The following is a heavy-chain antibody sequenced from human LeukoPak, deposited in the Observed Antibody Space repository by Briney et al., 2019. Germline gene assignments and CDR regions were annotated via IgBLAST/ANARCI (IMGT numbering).Heavy chain of an antibody. CDR2: IYTSGST. D-gene: IGHD3-22*01. CDR1: GGSIISYH. J-gene: IGHJ5*02. V-gene: IGHV4-4*07. CDR3: ARDRTYYYDGSGYYLFDP. Sequence: PSETLSLTCTVSGGSIISYHWSWIRQPAGKGLEWIGRIYTSGSTNYNPSLKSRVTMSVDTSKNQFSLKLSSVTAADTAVYYCARDRTYYYDGSGYYLFDPWGQGTLVTVSS.